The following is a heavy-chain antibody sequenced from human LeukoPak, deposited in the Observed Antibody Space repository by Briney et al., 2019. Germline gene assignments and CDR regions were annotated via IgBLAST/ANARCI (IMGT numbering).Heavy chain of an antibody. CDR3: ARGGDTAMVKAFDI. CDR1: GGSFSGYY. J-gene: IGHJ3*02. D-gene: IGHD5-18*01. Sequence: SETLSLTCAVYGGSFSGYYWSWIRQPAGKGLEWIGRIYTSGSTNYNPSLKSRVTMSVDTSKNQFSLKLSSVTAADTAVYYCARGGDTAMVKAFDIWGQGTMVTVSS. CDR2: IYTSGST. V-gene: IGHV4-59*10.